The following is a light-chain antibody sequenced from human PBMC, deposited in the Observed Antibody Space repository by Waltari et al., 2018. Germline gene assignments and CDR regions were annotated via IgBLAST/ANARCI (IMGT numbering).Light chain of an antibody. CDR1: NIGSKT. J-gene: IGLJ3*02. V-gene: IGLV3-21*02. Sequence: SYVLTQPPSLPVVPGQPARITCAGSNIGSKTVHWYTPKPGQAPLLVVYDDRDRPSGIPGRFSGSNSGNTATLTITGVEVGDEAAYYCQVWDSSSDHQVFGGGTELTVL. CDR3: QVWDSSSDHQV. CDR2: DDR.